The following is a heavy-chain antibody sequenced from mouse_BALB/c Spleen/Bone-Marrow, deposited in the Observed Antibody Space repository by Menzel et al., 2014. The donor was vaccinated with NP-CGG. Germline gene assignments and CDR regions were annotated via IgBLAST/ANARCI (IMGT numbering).Heavy chain of an antibody. J-gene: IGHJ4*01. Sequence: QVQLKESGAELVMPGASVKLSCKASGYTFTSYYMYWVKQRPGQGLEWIGGINPSNGGTNFNEKFKSKATLTVDKSSSTAYMQLRSRTSEDSAVYYCTRYGYDPLYAMDYWGQGTSVTVSS. CDR3: TRYGYDPLYAMDY. D-gene: IGHD2-3*01. V-gene: IGHV1S81*02. CDR1: GYTFTSYY. CDR2: INPSNGGT.